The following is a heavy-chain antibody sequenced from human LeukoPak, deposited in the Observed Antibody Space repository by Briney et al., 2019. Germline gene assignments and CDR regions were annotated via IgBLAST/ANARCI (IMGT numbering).Heavy chain of an antibody. Sequence: GRSLRLSCAASGFTFSSYAMHWVRQAPGKGLEWVAVISYDGSNKYYADSVKGRFTISRDNSKNTLYLQMNSLGAEDTAVYYCASHSSGIDYWGQGTLVTVSS. J-gene: IGHJ4*02. CDR1: GFTFSSYA. D-gene: IGHD6-19*01. CDR3: ASHSSGIDY. V-gene: IGHV3-30*04. CDR2: ISYDGSNK.